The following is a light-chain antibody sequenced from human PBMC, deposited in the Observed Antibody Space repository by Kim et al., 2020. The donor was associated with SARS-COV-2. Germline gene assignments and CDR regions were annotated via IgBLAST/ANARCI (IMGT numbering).Light chain of an antibody. Sequence: EIVMTQSPATLSVSPGERATLSCRASQSVSSYLAWYQQKPGQAPRLLIYDASTRATDIPARFSGSGSGTEFTLTISSLQSEDFAVYYCQQYNKWPPLTFGGGTKVEI. CDR2: DAS. J-gene: IGKJ4*01. CDR1: QSVSSY. V-gene: IGKV3-15*01. CDR3: QQYNKWPPLT.